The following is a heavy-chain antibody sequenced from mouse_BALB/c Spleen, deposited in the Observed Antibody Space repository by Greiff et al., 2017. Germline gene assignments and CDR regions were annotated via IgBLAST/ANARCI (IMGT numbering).Heavy chain of an antibody. CDR3: TRDNGPWFAY. CDR1: GFTFSSYT. D-gene: IGHD1-1*02. V-gene: IGHV5-6-4*01. Sequence: EVQLVESGGGLVKPGGSLKLSCAASGFTFSSYTMSWVRQTPEKRLEWVATISSGGSYTYYPDSVKGRFTISRDNAKNTLYLQMSSLKSEDTAMYYCTRDNGPWFAYWGQGTLVTVSA. CDR2: ISSGGSYT. J-gene: IGHJ3*01.